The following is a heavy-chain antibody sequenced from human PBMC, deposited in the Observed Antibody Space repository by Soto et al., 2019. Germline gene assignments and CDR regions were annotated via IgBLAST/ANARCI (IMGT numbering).Heavy chain of an antibody. D-gene: IGHD4-17*01. J-gene: IGHJ5*02. CDR3: ARTTVVTTPTNKYNWFDP. CDR1: GFSLSNARMG. V-gene: IGHV2-26*01. Sequence: SGPTLVNPTETLTLTCTVSGFSLSNARMGVSWIRQPPGKALEWLAHIFSNDEKSYSTSLKSRLTISKDTSKSQVVLTMTNMDPVDTATYYCARTTVVTTPTNKYNWFDPSGQGTLVTVSS. CDR2: IFSNDEK.